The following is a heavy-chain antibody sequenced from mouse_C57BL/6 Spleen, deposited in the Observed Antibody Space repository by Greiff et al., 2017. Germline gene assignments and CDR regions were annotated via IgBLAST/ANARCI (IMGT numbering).Heavy chain of an antibody. CDR1: GYSITSGYY. CDR3: ARVDYYGPYYAMDY. CDR2: ISYDGSN. Sequence: EVQLQESGPGLVKPSQSLSLTCSVTGYSITSGYYWNWIRQFPGNKLEWMGYISYDGSNNYNPSLKNRISITRDTSKNQFFLKLNSVTTEDTATYYCARVDYYGPYYAMDYWGQGTSVTVSS. V-gene: IGHV3-6*01. J-gene: IGHJ4*01. D-gene: IGHD1-1*01.